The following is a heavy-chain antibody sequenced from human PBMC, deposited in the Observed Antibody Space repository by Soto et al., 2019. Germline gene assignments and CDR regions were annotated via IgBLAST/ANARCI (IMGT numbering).Heavy chain of an antibody. CDR1: GGSISSGGYS. D-gene: IGHD2-2*01. V-gene: IGHV4-30-2*01. CDR3: ARRAIVVVPAAAGGWFDT. J-gene: IGHJ5*02. CDR2: IYHSGST. Sequence: SETLSLTCAVSGGSISSGGYSWSWIRQPPGKGLEWIGYIYHSGSTYYNPSLKSRVTISVDRSKNQFSLKLSSVTAADTAVYYCARRAIVVVPAAAGGWFDTWGQGTLVTVSA.